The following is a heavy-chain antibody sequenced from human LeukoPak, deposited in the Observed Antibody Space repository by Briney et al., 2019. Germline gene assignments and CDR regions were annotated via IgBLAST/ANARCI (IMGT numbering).Heavy chain of an antibody. CDR2: ISSSSSTI. Sequence: PGGSLRLSCAASGFTFSSYSMNWVRQAPGKGLEWVSYISSSSSTIYYADSVKGRFTISRDNAKNSLYLQMNSLRAEDTAVYYCAREICSSTSCFHGFDYWGQGTLVTVSS. CDR3: AREICSSTSCFHGFDY. V-gene: IGHV3-48*01. D-gene: IGHD2-2*01. CDR1: GFTFSSYS. J-gene: IGHJ4*02.